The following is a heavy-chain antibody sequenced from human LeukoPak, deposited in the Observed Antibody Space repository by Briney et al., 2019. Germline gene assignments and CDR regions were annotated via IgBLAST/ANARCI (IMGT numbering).Heavy chain of an antibody. V-gene: IGHV4-59*01. CDR1: GGSISSYY. Sequence: SETLSLTCTVSGGSISSYYWSWIRKPPGKGLEWIGYIYYTGSTNYNPSLKSRVTMSVDTSKNQFSLKLSSVTAADTALYYCARAGAGNEYVGLFDYWGQGTLVTVSS. CDR3: ARAGAGNEYVGLFDY. D-gene: IGHD3-16*01. CDR2: IYYTGST. J-gene: IGHJ4*02.